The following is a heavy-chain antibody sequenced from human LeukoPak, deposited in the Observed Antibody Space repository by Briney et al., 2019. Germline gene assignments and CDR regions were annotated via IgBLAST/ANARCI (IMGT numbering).Heavy chain of an antibody. CDR3: ARQWSSGWSFFDY. CDR1: GDIFTTYW. CDR2: IYPGDSDT. J-gene: IGHJ4*02. Sequence: GESLKISCQGSGDIFTTYWIGWVRQMPGKGLEWMGIIYPGDSDTRYSPSFQGQVTISADKSISTAYLQWSSLKASDTAMYYCARQWSSGWSFFDYWGQGTLVTVSS. D-gene: IGHD6-19*01. V-gene: IGHV5-51*01.